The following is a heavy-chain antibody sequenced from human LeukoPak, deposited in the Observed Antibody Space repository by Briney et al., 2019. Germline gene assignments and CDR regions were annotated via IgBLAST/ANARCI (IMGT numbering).Heavy chain of an antibody. D-gene: IGHD2-15*01. CDR3: ARHGPRDCSGGSCYSYYYYYMDV. Sequence: GESLKISCKGSGYSFTNYWIGWVRQMPGKGLEWMGIIYPGDSDTRYSPSFQGQVTISADKSISTAYLQWSSLKASDTAMYYCARHGPRDCSGGSCYSYYYYYMDVWGKGTTVTVSS. V-gene: IGHV5-51*01. CDR1: GYSFTNYW. CDR2: IYPGDSDT. J-gene: IGHJ6*03.